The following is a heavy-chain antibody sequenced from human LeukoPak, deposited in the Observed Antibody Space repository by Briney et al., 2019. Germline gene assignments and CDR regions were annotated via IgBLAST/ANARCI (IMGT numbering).Heavy chain of an antibody. CDR1: GGSISSSNW. Sequence: SETLSLTCAVSGGSISSSNWWSWVRQPPGKGLEWIGEIYHSGSTNYNPSLKSRVTISVDKSKNQFSLKPSSVTAADTAEYYCAAQGQVGGSYAGALGYWGQGTLVTVSS. V-gene: IGHV4-4*02. CDR2: IYHSGST. J-gene: IGHJ4*02. CDR3: AAQGQVGGSYAGALGY. D-gene: IGHD3-16*01.